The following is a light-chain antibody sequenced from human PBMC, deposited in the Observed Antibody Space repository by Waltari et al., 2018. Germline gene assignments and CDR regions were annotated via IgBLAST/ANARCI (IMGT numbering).Light chain of an antibody. J-gene: IGKJ4*01. CDR2: AAS. CDR1: QSIRSY. V-gene: IGKV1-39*01. Sequence: DIQMTQSPSPLSASVGDRVTITCRPSQSIRSYLNWYQQKPGKAPKRLIYAASRLQSGVPLRFSGSGSGTDFTLTISSLQPEDFATYYCQQSYSTPLTFGGGTKVEIK. CDR3: QQSYSTPLT.